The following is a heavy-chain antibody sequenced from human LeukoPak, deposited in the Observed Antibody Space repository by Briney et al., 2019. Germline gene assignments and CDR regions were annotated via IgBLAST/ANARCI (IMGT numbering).Heavy chain of an antibody. CDR2: ISSSSYI. CDR3: AREVTYYYDSSGSDDAFDI. D-gene: IGHD3-22*01. CDR1: GFTFSSYS. Sequence: PGGSLRLSCAASGFTFSSYSMNWVRQAPGKGLEWVSSISSSSYIYYADSVKGRFTISRDNAKNSLYLQMNSLRAEDTAVYYCAREVTYYYDSSGSDDAFDIWGQGTMVTVSS. V-gene: IGHV3-21*01. J-gene: IGHJ3*02.